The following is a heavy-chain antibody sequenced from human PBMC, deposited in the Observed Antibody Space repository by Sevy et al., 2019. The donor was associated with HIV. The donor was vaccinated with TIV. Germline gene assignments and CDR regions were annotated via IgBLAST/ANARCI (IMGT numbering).Heavy chain of an antibody. J-gene: IGHJ6*03. CDR1: GGTFSSYA. V-gene: IGHV1-69*10. Sequence: ASVKVSCKASGGTFSSYAISWVRQAPGQGLEWMGGIIPILSIANYAQKFQGRVTITADKSTTTAYMELSSLRSEDTAVYYYARAGRTAEYYYYYYYMDVWGKGTTVTVSS. CDR3: ARAGRTAEYYYYYYYMDV. D-gene: IGHD1-1*01. CDR2: IIPILSIA.